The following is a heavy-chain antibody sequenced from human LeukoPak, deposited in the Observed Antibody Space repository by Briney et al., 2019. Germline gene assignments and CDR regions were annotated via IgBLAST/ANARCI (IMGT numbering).Heavy chain of an antibody. CDR2: ISAYNGNT. CDR1: GYTFTSYG. D-gene: IGHD6-13*01. J-gene: IGHJ4*02. V-gene: IGHV1-18*01. Sequence: GASVKVSCKASGYTFTSYGISWVRQAPGQGLEWMGWISAYNGNTNYAQKLQGRVTITADGSTSTVYMELNSLTSEDTAVYYCARDRIGSTWRSVFDSWGQGTLVTVSS. CDR3: ARDRIGSTWRSVFDS.